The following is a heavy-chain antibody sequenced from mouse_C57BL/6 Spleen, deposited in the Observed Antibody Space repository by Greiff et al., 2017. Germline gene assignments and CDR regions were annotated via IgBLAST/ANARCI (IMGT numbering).Heavy chain of an antibody. CDR3: ARERRGYWYFDV. Sequence: EVKVVESGGGLVKPGGSLKLSCAASGFTFSSYAMSWVRQTPEKRLEWVATISDGGSYTYSPDNVQGRFTISRDNAKNNLYLQMSHLKSEDTAMYYCARERRGYWYFDVWGTGTTVTVSS. J-gene: IGHJ1*03. CDR2: ISDGGSYT. V-gene: IGHV5-4*01. CDR1: GFTFSSYA.